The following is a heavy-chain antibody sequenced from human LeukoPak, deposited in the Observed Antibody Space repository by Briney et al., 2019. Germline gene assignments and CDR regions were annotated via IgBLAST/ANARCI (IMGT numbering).Heavy chain of an antibody. D-gene: IGHD3-10*01. CDR3: ATGDYGSGRGIDY. CDR2: ISSSSCYI. V-gene: IGHV3-21*01. Sequence: GWSLRLSRAASGLTFSSYIMNGVRQAGAKGLEWVSSISSSSCYIYYADSVKGRFTISRDNAKNSLYLQMNSLRAEDTAVYYCATGDYGSGRGIDYWGQGTLVTVSS. CDR1: GLTFSSYI. J-gene: IGHJ4*02.